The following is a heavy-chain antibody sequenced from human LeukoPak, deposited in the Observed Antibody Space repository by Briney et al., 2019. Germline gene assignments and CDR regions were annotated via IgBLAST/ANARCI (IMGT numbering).Heavy chain of an antibody. CDR3: ARVRGTLLEIDY. CDR2: IYTSGLT. V-gene: IGHV3-53*01. Sequence: GGSLRRSCAASDFTVSFNYMTWVRQAPGKGLEWVSIIYTSGLTYYADSVKGRFTISRDNSKNTLFLHMSSLRVDDTAVYFCARVRGTLLEIDYWGQGTPVTVSS. D-gene: IGHD3-3*01. CDR1: DFTVSFNY. J-gene: IGHJ4*02.